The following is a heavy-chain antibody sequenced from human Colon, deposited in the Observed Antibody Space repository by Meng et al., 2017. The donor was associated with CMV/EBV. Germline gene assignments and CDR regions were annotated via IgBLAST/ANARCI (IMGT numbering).Heavy chain of an antibody. CDR2: IKQDGSEK. V-gene: IGHV3-7*01. Sequence: VGSRSLSCAASGFTFSTYWMTWVRQAPGKGLEWVANIKQDGSEKYYADSVKGRFTISRDNAKNSLYLQMNSLRAEDTAVYYCARCIVAIPGSDWGQGTLVTVSS. J-gene: IGHJ4*02. CDR1: GFTFSTYW. D-gene: IGHD6-13*01. CDR3: ARCIVAIPGSD.